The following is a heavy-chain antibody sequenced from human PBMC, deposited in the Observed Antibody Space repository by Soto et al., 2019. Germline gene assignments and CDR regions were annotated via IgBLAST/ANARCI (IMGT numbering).Heavy chain of an antibody. D-gene: IGHD2-15*01. CDR1: GFTFSSYA. J-gene: IGHJ6*02. V-gene: IGHV3-30-3*01. CDR3: ARDRVVVAATQYYYYGMDV. CDR2: ISYDGSNK. Sequence: GGSLRLSCAASGFTFSSYAMHWVRQAPGKGLEWVAVISYDGSNKYYADSVKGRFTISRDNSKNTLYLQMNSLRAEDTAVYYCARDRVVVAATQYYYYGMDVWGQGTTVTV.